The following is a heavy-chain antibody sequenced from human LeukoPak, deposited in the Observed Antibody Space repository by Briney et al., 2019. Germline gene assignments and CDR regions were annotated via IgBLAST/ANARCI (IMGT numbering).Heavy chain of an antibody. CDR2: INPSGGST. Sequence: ASVKVSCKASGYTFTSYYMHWVRQAPGQGLEWMGMINPSGGSTSYAQKFRGRVTMTRDTSTSTVYMELSSLRSEDTAVYYCARAPYYDLWSGYGFDYWGQGTLVTVSS. D-gene: IGHD3-3*01. CDR1: GYTFTSYY. V-gene: IGHV1-46*01. CDR3: ARAPYYDLWSGYGFDY. J-gene: IGHJ4*02.